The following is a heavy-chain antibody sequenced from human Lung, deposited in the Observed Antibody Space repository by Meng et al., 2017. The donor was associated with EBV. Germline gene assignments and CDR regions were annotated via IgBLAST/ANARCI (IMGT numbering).Heavy chain of an antibody. CDR2: INTNTGNP. Sequence: QVQLVQSGSELKKPGASVNVSRKASGYTFNTYAMNWARQAPGQGLEWVGWINTNTGNPTYAQGFTGRYVFSLDTSVSTAYLQISSLKAEDSAVYYCARDDGQMATNPCDYRCPGTLVTVSS. D-gene: IGHD5-24*01. J-gene: IGHJ4*01. V-gene: IGHV7-4-1*02. CDR1: GYTFNTYA. CDR3: ARDDGQMATNPCDY.